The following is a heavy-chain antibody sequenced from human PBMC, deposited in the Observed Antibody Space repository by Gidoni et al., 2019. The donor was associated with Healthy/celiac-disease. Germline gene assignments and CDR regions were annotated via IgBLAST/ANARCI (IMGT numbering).Heavy chain of an antibody. CDR2: IIPIFGTT. D-gene: IGHD3-22*01. Sequence: QVQLVQSGAEVKKPGSSVKVSCKASGGTFSNYAINWVRQAPGQGLEWMGGIIPIFGTTNYAQKFQGRVTITADDSTTTAYMELSSLRSEDTAVYYCARENYYDTSGYYHGYFDYWGQGTLVTVSS. V-gene: IGHV1-69*01. J-gene: IGHJ4*02. CDR1: GGTFSNYA. CDR3: ARENYYDTSGYYHGYFDY.